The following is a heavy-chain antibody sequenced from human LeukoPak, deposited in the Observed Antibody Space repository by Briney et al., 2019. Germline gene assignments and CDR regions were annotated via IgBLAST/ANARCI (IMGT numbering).Heavy chain of an antibody. Sequence: SETLSLTCTVSGGSISSYYWSWIRQPAGQGLEWIGRIYTSGSTNYNPSLKSRVTMSVDTSKNQFSLKLSSVTAADTAVYYCARSTYDFWSGYYYMDVWGKGTTVTVSS. D-gene: IGHD3-3*01. CDR2: IYTSGST. CDR3: ARSTYDFWSGYYYMDV. CDR1: GGSISSYY. J-gene: IGHJ6*03. V-gene: IGHV4-4*07.